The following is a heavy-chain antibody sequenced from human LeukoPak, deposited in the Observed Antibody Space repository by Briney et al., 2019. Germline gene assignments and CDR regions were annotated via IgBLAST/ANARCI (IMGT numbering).Heavy chain of an antibody. D-gene: IGHD1-26*01. Sequence: GGSLRLSCAASGFTFSSYGMHRVRQAPGKGLEWVAVISYDGSNKYYADSVKGRFTISRDNSKNTLYLQMNSLRAEDTAVYYCVRGKLFDYWGQGTLVTVSS. J-gene: IGHJ4*02. CDR2: ISYDGSNK. CDR3: VRGKLFDY. CDR1: GFTFSSYG. V-gene: IGHV3-30*03.